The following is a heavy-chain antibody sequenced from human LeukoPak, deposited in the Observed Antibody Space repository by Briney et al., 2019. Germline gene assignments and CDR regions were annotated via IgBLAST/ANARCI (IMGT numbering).Heavy chain of an antibody. Sequence: PGGSLRLSCAASGFTFSSYTMSWVRQAPGKGLEWVSTITTSDGNTYYADSVKGRFTVSRDNSKNTLFLQMNSLRAEDTAVYYCGKDGGLWVLAHWGDSWGRGPWVTVS. J-gene: IGHJ5*01. D-gene: IGHD7-27*01. CDR1: GFTFSSYT. CDR3: GKDGGLWVLAHWGDS. V-gene: IGHV3-23*01. CDR2: ITTSDGNT.